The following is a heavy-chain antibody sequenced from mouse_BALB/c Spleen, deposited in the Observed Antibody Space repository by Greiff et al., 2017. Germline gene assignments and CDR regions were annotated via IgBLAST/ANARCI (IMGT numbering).Heavy chain of an antibody. D-gene: IGHD1-1*01. Sequence: EVKLMESGGGLVKPGGSLKLSCAASGFTFSSYTMSWVRQTPEKRLEWVATISIGGSYTYYPDSVKGRFTISRDNAKNTLYLQMSSLKSEDTAMYYCTREGITTVGNYAMDYWGQGTSVTVSS. V-gene: IGHV5-6-4*01. CDR2: ISIGGSYT. CDR1: GFTFSSYT. J-gene: IGHJ4*01. CDR3: TREGITTVGNYAMDY.